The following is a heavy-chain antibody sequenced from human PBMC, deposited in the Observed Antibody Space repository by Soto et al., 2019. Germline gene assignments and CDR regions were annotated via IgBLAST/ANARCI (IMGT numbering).Heavy chain of an antibody. J-gene: IGHJ6*02. CDR3: ARLRCSSTSCYYYYGMGV. V-gene: IGHV1-3*01. Sequence: ASVKVSCKASGYTFTSYAMHWVRQAPGQRLEWMGWINAGNGNTKYSQKFQGRVTITRDTSASTAYMELSSLRSEDTAVYYCARLRCSSTSCYYYYGMGVWGQGTTVTVSS. CDR1: GYTFTSYA. D-gene: IGHD2-2*01. CDR2: INAGNGNT.